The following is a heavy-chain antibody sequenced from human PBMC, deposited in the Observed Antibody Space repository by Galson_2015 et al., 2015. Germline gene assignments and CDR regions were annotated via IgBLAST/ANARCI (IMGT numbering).Heavy chain of an antibody. D-gene: IGHD3-9*01. Sequence: SVKVSCKVSGYTLTDLSMHWVRQAPGKGLEWMGGFDPEDDKTIYARKFQGRVTMTEDTSTDTAYMEVSSLSSEDTAVYYCATRAHYDIYPVGPWGQGTLVTVAS. CDR2: FDPEDDKT. CDR1: GYTLTDLS. CDR3: ATRAHYDIYPVGP. V-gene: IGHV1-24*01. J-gene: IGHJ5*01.